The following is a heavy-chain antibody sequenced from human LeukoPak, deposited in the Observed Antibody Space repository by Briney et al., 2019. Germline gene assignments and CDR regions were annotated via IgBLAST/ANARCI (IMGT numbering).Heavy chain of an antibody. D-gene: IGHD3-22*01. V-gene: IGHV3-23*01. CDR1: GFTFSSYA. J-gene: IGHJ4*02. CDR3: AKDDDSSGYYFDYFDY. CDR2: ISGSGGST. Sequence: GGSLRLSCAASGFTFSSYAMSWVRQAPGKGLEWVSAISGSGGSTYYADSVKGRFTISIDNSKNTLYLQMNSLRAEDTAVYYCAKDDDSSGYYFDYFDYWGQGTLVTVSS.